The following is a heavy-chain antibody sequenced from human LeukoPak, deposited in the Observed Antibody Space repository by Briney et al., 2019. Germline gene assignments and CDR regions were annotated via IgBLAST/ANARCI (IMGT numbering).Heavy chain of an antibody. CDR1: DFSIGSGYY. V-gene: IGHV4-38-2*02. CDR2: IYHSGST. D-gene: IGHD3-10*01. J-gene: IGHJ5*02. CDR3: ARIEPFGRFDP. Sequence: PSETLSLTCSVSDFSIGSGYYWGWIRQPPGKGLEWIGSIYHSGSTYYNPSLKSRITISVDTSKNQFSLKLSSVTAADTAAYYCARIEPFGRFDPWGQGTLVTVSS.